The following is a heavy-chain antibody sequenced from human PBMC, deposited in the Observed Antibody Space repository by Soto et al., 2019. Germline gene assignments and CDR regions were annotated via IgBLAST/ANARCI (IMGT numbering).Heavy chain of an antibody. CDR3: ARGGYCSGGLCPFDY. CDR2: IYYSGST. D-gene: IGHD2-8*02. V-gene: IGHV4-30-4*08. J-gene: IGHJ4*02. CDR1: GGSISSGGYY. Sequence: SETLSLTCTVSGGSISSGGYYWSWIRQPPGKGLEWIGYIYYSGSTYYNPSLKSRVTISVDTSKNQFSLKLSSVTAADTAVYYCARGGYCSGGLCPFDYWGQGTLVTVSS.